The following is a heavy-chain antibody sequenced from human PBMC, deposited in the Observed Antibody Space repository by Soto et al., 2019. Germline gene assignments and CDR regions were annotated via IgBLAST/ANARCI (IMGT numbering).Heavy chain of an antibody. CDR1: GFTFSSYG. Sequence: HPGGSLRLSCAASGFTFSSYGMHWVRQAPGKGLEWVAVIWYDGSNKYYADSVKGRFTISRDNSKNTLYLQMNSLRAEDTAVYYCARGGWSGPIFGYFDYWGQGTLVTVSS. D-gene: IGHD3-3*02. V-gene: IGHV3-33*01. CDR3: ARGGWSGPIFGYFDY. J-gene: IGHJ4*02. CDR2: IWYDGSNK.